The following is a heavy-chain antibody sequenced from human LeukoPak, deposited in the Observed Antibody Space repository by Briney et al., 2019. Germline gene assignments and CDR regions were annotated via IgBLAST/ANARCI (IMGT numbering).Heavy chain of an antibody. J-gene: IGHJ6*03. Sequence: GGSLRLSCAASGFTFNYYAMSWVRQAPGKGLEWVSSISGSGASTYYADSVRGRFTIMRDNSQNTLYLHIKNLRAEDSALYYCANGLAASGDSALRDYYYFMDVWGKGTTVTVSS. D-gene: IGHD7-27*01. CDR3: ANGLAASGDSALRDYYYFMDV. V-gene: IGHV3-23*01. CDR1: GFTFNYYA. CDR2: ISGSGAST.